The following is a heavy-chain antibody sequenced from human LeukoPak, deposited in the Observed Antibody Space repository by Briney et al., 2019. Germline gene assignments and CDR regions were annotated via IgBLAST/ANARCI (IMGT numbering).Heavy chain of an antibody. CDR2: IYYSGST. Sequence: SETLSLTCTVSGGSTSSYYWSWIRQPPGKGLEWIGYIYYSGSTNYNPSLKSRVTISVDTSKNQFSLKLSSVTAADTAVYYCARGSRDFDYWGQGTLVTVSS. CDR3: ARGSRDFDY. J-gene: IGHJ4*02. V-gene: IGHV4-59*01. CDR1: GGSTSSYY.